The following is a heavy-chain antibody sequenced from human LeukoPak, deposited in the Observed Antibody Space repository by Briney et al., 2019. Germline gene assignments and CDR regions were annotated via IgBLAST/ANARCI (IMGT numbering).Heavy chain of an antibody. Sequence: PGESLKISCKGSGYSFTSYWIGWVRQMPGKGLEWMGIIYPGDSDTRYSPSFQGQVTISADKSISTAYLQWSSLKASDTAMYYCARQCTRFGELLFEGGWFEPWGQGTL. CDR2: IYPGDSDT. D-gene: IGHD3-10*01. CDR1: GYSFTSYW. CDR3: ARQCTRFGELLFEGGWFEP. J-gene: IGHJ5*02. V-gene: IGHV5-51*01.